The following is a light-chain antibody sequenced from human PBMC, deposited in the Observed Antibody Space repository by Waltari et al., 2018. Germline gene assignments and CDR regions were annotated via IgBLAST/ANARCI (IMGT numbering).Light chain of an antibody. CDR2: GAA. J-gene: IGKJ5*01. CDR1: QSVSTN. V-gene: IGKV3-15*01. CDR3: QQYSNWPPIT. Sequence: ETVMTQSPATLSVSPGESATLSCRASQSVSTNLAGYQQKPGQAPRLLIYGAATRGTGIPARFSGTGAGTEFTLTIDSLQSEDFAVYYCQQYSNWPPITFGQGTRLEIK.